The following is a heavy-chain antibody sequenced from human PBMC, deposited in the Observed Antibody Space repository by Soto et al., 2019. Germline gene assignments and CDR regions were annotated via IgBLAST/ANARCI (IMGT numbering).Heavy chain of an antibody. CDR1: GFSLSNVRMG. CDR2: IFSNDEK. V-gene: IGHV2-26*01. Sequence: SGPTLVNPTETLTLTCTVSGFSLSNVRMGVSWIRQPPGKALEWLAHIFSNDEKSYSTSLKSRLTISKDTSKSQVVLTMTNMDPVDTATYYCARISATSTIVTTIYWFDPWGQGTLVTVSS. D-gene: IGHD5-12*01. CDR3: ARISATSTIVTTIYWFDP. J-gene: IGHJ5*02.